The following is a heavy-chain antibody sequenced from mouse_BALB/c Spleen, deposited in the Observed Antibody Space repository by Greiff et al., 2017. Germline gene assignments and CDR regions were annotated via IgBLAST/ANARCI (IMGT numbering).Heavy chain of an antibody. CDR3: ARQRRDYAMDY. J-gene: IGHJ4*01. D-gene: IGHD2-12*01. CDR1: GFTFSSYT. Sequence: EVKLMESGGGLVQPGGSLKLSCAASGFTFSSYTMSWVRQTPEKRLEWVAYISNGGGSTYYPDTVKGRFPISRDNAKNTLYLQMSSLKSEDTAMYYCARQRRDYAMDYWGQGTSVTVSS. V-gene: IGHV5-12-2*01. CDR2: ISNGGGST.